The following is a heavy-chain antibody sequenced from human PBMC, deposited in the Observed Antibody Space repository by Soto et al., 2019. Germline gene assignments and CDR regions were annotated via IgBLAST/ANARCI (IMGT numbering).Heavy chain of an antibody. Sequence: QVQLQESGPGLVKPSETLSLTCTVSGGSISSYYWSWIRQPPGKGLEWIGYIYYSGSTNYNPTLKGRVTRTVYTSQHQCILKLSSVTAAATAVYYCARHSAYFNERGVEVEGFDPWGQGTLVTVSS. CDR1: GGSISSYY. V-gene: IGHV4-59*08. D-gene: IGHD3-10*01. J-gene: IGHJ5*02. CDR2: IYYSGST. CDR3: ARHSAYFNERGVEVEGFDP.